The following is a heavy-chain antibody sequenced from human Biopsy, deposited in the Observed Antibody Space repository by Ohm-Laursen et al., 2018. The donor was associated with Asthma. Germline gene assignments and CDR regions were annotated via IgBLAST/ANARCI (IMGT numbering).Heavy chain of an antibody. V-gene: IGHV4-39*01. D-gene: IGHD7-27*01. CDR2: LHYSGSPYYT. CDR3: ARHWDWGSFFDY. Sequence: GTLSLTCTVSGGSISNSNYYWGWIRQSPGKGLEWIGSLHYSGSPYYTFYNPSLESRVAISVDTSKNPFSLKLSSVTAADTAVYYCARHWDWGSFFDYWGQGTPVTVSS. J-gene: IGHJ4*02. CDR1: GGSISNSNYY.